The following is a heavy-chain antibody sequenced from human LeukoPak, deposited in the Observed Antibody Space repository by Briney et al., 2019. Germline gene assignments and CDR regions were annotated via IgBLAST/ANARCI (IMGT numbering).Heavy chain of an antibody. D-gene: IGHD3-10*01. J-gene: IGHJ4*02. V-gene: IGHV1-24*01. CDR1: GYTLTELS. CDR3: ARHDTMVRGGHKYYFDY. CDR2: FDPEDGET. Sequence: ASVKVSCKVSGYTLTELSMHWVRQAPGKGLEWMGGFDPEDGETIYAQKFQGRVTMTEDTSTDTAYMELSSLRSDDTAVYYCARHDTMVRGGHKYYFDYWGQGTLVTVSS.